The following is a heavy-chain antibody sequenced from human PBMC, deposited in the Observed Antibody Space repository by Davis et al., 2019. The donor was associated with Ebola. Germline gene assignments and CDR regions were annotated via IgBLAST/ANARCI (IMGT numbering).Heavy chain of an antibody. CDR2: IIPILGIA. V-gene: IGHV1-69*04. D-gene: IGHD6-19*01. CDR3: ARVPLLGSGWDYYFDY. J-gene: IGHJ4*02. CDR1: GGTFSSYA. Sequence: VKVSCKASGGTFSSYAISWVRQTPGQGLEWMGRIIPILGIANYAQKFQGRVTITADKSTSTAYMEVRSLRSDDTAVYYCARVPLLGSGWDYYFDYWGQGTLVTVSS.